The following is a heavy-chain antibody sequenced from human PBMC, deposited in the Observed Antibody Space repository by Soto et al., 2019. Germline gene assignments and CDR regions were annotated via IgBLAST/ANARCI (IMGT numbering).Heavy chain of an antibody. Sequence: ASVKVSCQASGYTFTSYAMHWVRQAPGQRLEWMGWINAGNGNTKYSQKFQGRVTIARDTSASTAYMELSSLRSEDTAVYYCARSSGSGEYYYYGMDVWGQGTTVTVSS. J-gene: IGHJ6*02. V-gene: IGHV1-3*01. CDR2: INAGNGNT. CDR3: ARSSGSGEYYYYGMDV. D-gene: IGHD3-22*01. CDR1: GYTFTSYA.